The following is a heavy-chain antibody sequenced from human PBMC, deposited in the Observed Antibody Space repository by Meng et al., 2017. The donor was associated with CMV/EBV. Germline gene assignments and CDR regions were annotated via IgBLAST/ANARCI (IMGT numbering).Heavy chain of an antibody. D-gene: IGHD3-10*01. Sequence: VKVVESGADVMKPWASVKVTCKASGYTFTSYGISWVRQAPGQGLEWMGWISAYNGNTNYAQKLQGRVTMTTDTSTSTAYMELRSLRSDDTAVYYCARNYYGSGSWFDPWGQGTLVTVSS. V-gene: IGHV1-18*01. CDR1: GYTFTSYG. CDR2: ISAYNGNT. CDR3: ARNYYGSGSWFDP. J-gene: IGHJ5*02.